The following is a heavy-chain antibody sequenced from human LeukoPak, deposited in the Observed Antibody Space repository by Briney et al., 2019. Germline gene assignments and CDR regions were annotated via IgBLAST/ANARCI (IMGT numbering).Heavy chain of an antibody. D-gene: IGHD2-15*01. CDR2: ISSSRSTI. V-gene: IGHV3-48*01. J-gene: IGHJ4*02. CDR3: ARDPAGYCSGGSCYKE. Sequence: PGGSLSLSCAASGFTHSSYSLKWLRRSTGKVLVGVSYISSSRSTIFYADSEKARFPISRDNGKNSLYLQMNSLRAEDTAVYYCARDPAGYCSGGSCYKEWGQGTLVTVSS. CDR1: GFTHSSYS.